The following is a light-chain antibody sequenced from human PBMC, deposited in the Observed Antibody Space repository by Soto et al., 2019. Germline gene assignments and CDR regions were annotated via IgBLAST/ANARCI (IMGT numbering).Light chain of an antibody. CDR3: QQLNSYPRT. CDR2: AAS. Sequence: DIQMTQAASSLSASSGDCVTITFRASQGIRNDLGWYQQKPGKAPKRLIYAASSLQSGVPSRFSGSGSGTDFTLTISSLQPEDFATYYCQQLNSYPRTFGQGTKVDIK. CDR1: QGIRND. J-gene: IGKJ1*01. V-gene: IGKV1-17*01.